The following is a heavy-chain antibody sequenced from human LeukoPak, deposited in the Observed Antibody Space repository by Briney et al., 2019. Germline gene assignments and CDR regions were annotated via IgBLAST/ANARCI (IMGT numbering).Heavy chain of an antibody. CDR1: GFTVSSNY. CDR3: ARGAAAGSFDY. CDR2: IYSGSNT. Sequence: GGSLRLSCAASGFTVSSNYMSWVRQAPGKGLEWVSVIYSGSNTYYADSVKGRFTISRDNSKNTLYLQMNSLGAEDTAVYYCARGAAAGSFDYWGQGTLVTVSS. J-gene: IGHJ4*02. V-gene: IGHV3-53*01. D-gene: IGHD6-13*01.